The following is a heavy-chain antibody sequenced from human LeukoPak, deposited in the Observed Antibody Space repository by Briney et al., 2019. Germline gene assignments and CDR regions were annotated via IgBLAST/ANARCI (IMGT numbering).Heavy chain of an antibody. CDR3: ARSPQEIFDF. V-gene: IGHV3-23*01. CDR2: SGSGGNT. J-gene: IGHJ4*02. Sequence: SGSGGNTYYADSVKGRFTISRDSSKNTLYLQMISLRAEDTAVYYCARSPQEIFDFWGQGTLVTVSS.